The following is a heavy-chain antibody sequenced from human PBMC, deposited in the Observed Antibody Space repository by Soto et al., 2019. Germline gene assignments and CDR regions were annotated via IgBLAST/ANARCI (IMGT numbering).Heavy chain of an antibody. CDR1: GFTFSDYY. CDR2: ISSSSSYT. V-gene: IGHV3-11*05. D-gene: IGHD3-22*01. J-gene: IGHJ4*02. Sequence: GGSLRLSCAASGFTFSDYYMSWIRQAPGKGLEWVSYISSSSSYTNYADSVKGRFTISRDNAKNSLYLQMNSLRAEDTAVYYCARGYRHYYDSSGSPIDYWGQGTLVTV. CDR3: ARGYRHYYDSSGSPIDY.